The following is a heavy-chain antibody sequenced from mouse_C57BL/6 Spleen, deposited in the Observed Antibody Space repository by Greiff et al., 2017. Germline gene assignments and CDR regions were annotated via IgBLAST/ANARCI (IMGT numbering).Heavy chain of an antibody. CDR2: IDPNRGGT. V-gene: IGHV1-72*01. CDR1: GYTFTSYW. J-gene: IGHJ2*01. Sequence: QVQLQQPGAELVKPGASVKLSCKASGYTFTSYWMHWVKQRPGRGLEWIGRIDPNRGGTKYNEKFKSKATLTVDKPSSTAYMQLSSLTSADSAVYYCAVDGTEDFDNWGQGTTLTVSS. CDR3: AVDGTEDFDN. D-gene: IGHD4-1*01.